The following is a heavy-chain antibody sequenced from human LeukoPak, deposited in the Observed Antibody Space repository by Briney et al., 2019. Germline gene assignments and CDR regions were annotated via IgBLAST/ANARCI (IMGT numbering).Heavy chain of an antibody. D-gene: IGHD6-13*01. J-gene: IGHJ3*02. Sequence: PGGSLRLSCAASGFTFSSYAMSWVRQAPGKGVEGGSDISGSGGSTYYGDSVKGRVTISRDNSKNTLYLQMNSLRAEDTAVYYCAREERQQLGILEERNHDAFDIWGQGTMVTVSS. CDR1: GFTFSSYA. V-gene: IGHV3-23*01. CDR3: AREERQQLGILEERNHDAFDI. CDR2: ISGSGGST.